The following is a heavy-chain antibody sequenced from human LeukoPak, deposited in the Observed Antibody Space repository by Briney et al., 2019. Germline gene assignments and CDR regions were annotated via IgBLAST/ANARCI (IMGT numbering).Heavy chain of an antibody. CDR3: ARDRGAADSGPFDY. CDR2: IKQDGSEK. D-gene: IGHD6-13*01. CDR1: GFTFSSYW. J-gene: IGHJ4*02. Sequence: GGSLRLSCAASGFTFSSYWMSWVRQAPGKGLEWVANIKQDGSEKYYVDSVKGRFTISRDNAKNSLYLQMNSLRAEDTAVYYCARDRGAADSGPFDYWGQGTLVTVSS. V-gene: IGHV3-7*01.